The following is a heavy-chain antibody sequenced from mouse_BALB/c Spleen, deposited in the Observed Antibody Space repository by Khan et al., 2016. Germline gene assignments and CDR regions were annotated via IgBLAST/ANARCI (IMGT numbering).Heavy chain of an antibody. CDR3: SRAALSYVSSYWYFDV. CDR1: GYNFTSYW. D-gene: IGHD1-1*01. J-gene: IGHJ1*01. V-gene: IGHV1-55*01. CDR2: IYPGSGST. Sequence: QVQLQQPGAELVKPGTSVKLSCKASGYNFTSYWINWVKLRPGQGLEWIGDIYPGSGSTNYNENVKSKATMTVDTSSSTAYMQLRSLASEDSALYCCSRAALSYVSSYWYFDVWGEGTTVTVSS.